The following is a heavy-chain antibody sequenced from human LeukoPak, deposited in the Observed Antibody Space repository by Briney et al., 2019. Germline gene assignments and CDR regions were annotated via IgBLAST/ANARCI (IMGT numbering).Heavy chain of an antibody. D-gene: IGHD3-16*02. V-gene: IGHV4-31*03. CDR1: GGSISSGGYY. Sequence: SETLSLTCTVSGGSISSGGYYWAWIRQHPGKGLEWIGCIYYSGSTYYNPSLKSRVTISVDTSKNQFSLKLSSVTAADTAVYYCARARVGRLGELSLFDYWGQGTLVTVSS. J-gene: IGHJ4*02. CDR2: IYYSGST. CDR3: ARARVGRLGELSLFDY.